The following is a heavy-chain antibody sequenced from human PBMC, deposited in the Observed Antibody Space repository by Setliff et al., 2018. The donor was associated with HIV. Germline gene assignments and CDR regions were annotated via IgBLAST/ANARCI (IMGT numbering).Heavy chain of an antibody. CDR1: GGSMSSYY. J-gene: IGHJ4*02. CDR3: ARNRVPSSL. CDR2: IYYTGST. D-gene: IGHD3-10*01. Sequence: PSLTCTVSGGSMSSYYWSWIRQPPGKGLEWIGSIYYTGSTDYNPSLMSRVTISLDTPKNQFSLKLNSVIAADTAVYYCARNRVPSSLWGQGTLVTVS. V-gene: IGHV4-59*01.